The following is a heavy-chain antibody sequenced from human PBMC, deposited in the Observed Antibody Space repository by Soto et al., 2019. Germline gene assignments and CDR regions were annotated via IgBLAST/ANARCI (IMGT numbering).Heavy chain of an antibody. D-gene: IGHD3-3*01. V-gene: IGHV3-73*01. Sequence: EVQLVESGGGLVQPGGSLKLSCAASGFTFSGSAMHWVRQASGKGLEWVGRIRSKGNNYATAYGASLKGRITISRDDSKTTAYLQMNSLNTEDTAVYYCSRQASDFWSGKPQYYMDVWGKGTTVTVSS. J-gene: IGHJ6*03. CDR1: GFTFSGSA. CDR2: IRSKGNNYAT. CDR3: SRQASDFWSGKPQYYMDV.